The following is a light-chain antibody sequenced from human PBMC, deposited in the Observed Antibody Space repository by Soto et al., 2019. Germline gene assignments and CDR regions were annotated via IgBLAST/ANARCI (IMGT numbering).Light chain of an antibody. Sequence: ETVMTQSPATLSVSPGERATLSCRASQSVSSKLAWYQQKPGQAPRLLIYDASNRATGIPARFSGSGSGTDFTLTISGLEPEDFAVYYCQQRGNWPPTFGQGTKVDI. CDR1: QSVSSK. J-gene: IGKJ1*01. V-gene: IGKV3-11*01. CDR2: DAS. CDR3: QQRGNWPPT.